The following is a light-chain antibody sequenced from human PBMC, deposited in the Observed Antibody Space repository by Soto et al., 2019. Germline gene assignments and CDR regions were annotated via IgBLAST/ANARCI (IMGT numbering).Light chain of an antibody. CDR2: DAS. Sequence: EIVLTQSPATLSLSPGERATLSCRASQSVSSYLAWYQQKPGQAPRLLIYDASNRATGIPARFSGSGSGTDFILTISSLEPEDFAVYYCQQGSNWPPLTFGGGTKVEIK. V-gene: IGKV3-11*01. J-gene: IGKJ4*01. CDR1: QSVSSY. CDR3: QQGSNWPPLT.